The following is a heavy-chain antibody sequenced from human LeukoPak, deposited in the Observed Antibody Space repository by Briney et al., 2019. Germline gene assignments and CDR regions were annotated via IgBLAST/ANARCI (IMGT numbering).Heavy chain of an antibody. Sequence: ASVKVSCKAFGYTFTSNYMHWVRQAPGQGPEWMGVISPSGGSTTYAQKFQGRVTLTRDMSTSTDYLELSSLRSEDTAVYYCARGGPNDAFDIWGQGTMVTVSS. CDR1: GYTFTSNY. CDR2: ISPSGGST. V-gene: IGHV1-46*01. CDR3: ARGGPNDAFDI. J-gene: IGHJ3*02.